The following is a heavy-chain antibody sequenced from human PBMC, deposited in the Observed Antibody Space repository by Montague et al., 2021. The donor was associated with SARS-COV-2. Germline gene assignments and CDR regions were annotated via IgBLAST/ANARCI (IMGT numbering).Heavy chain of an antibody. CDR1: GGSISSYY. J-gene: IGHJ3*02. CDR3: ARRRERWSDAFDI. Sequence: SETLSLTCTVSGGSISSYYWRWIRQPPGKGLEWIGYIYYSRSTNYNPSLKSRVTISVDTSKNQFSLKVRSVTAADTAVYYCARRRERWSDAFDIWGQGTMVTVSS. V-gene: IGHV4-59*08. CDR2: IYYSRST. D-gene: IGHD2-15*01.